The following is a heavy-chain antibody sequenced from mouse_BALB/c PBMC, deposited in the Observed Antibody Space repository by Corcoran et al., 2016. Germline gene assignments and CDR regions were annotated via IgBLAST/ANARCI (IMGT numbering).Heavy chain of an antibody. CDR2: IDPEDGNT. V-gene: IGHV14-1*02. J-gene: IGHJ3*01. D-gene: IGHD3-1*01. CDR1: GFNIKDYY. Sequence: EVQLQQSGAELVRPGALVKLSCKASGFNIKDYYMHGVKQRPEQGLEWIGWIDPEDGNTIYDPKFQGKASITADTSSNTAYLQLSSLTSEDTAVYYCARGRALFAYWGQGTLVTVSA. CDR3: ARGRALFAY.